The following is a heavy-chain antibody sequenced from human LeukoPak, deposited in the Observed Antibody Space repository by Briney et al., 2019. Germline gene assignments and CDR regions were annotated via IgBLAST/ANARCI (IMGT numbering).Heavy chain of an antibody. CDR1: GGSVSSSRSY. J-gene: IGHJ4*02. CDR2: IYYSGST. Sequence: SETLSLTCTVSGGSVSSSRSYWGWIRQSPVKGLEWIGSIYYSGSTYYNPSLKSQVTISVDTSKNQFSLKLSSVTAADTAVYYCARRVAGPFDYWGQGTLVTVSS. D-gene: IGHD6-19*01. V-gene: IGHV4-39*01. CDR3: ARRVAGPFDY.